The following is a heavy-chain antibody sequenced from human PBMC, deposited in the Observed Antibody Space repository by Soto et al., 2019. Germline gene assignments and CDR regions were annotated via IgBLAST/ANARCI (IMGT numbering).Heavy chain of an antibody. J-gene: IGHJ1*01. D-gene: IGHD3-22*01. V-gene: IGHV4-39*01. CDR2: IYYSGST. Sequence: ASETLSLTCTVSGGSISSSIYYWGWIRQPPGKGLEWIGSIYYSGSTYYNPSLKSRVTISVDTSKNQFSLKLSSVTAADTAVYYCARLLTDSSGYYVSFWGYHAEYFQHWGQGTLVTVSS. CDR3: ARLLTDSSGYYVSFWGYHAEYFQH. CDR1: GGSISSSIYY.